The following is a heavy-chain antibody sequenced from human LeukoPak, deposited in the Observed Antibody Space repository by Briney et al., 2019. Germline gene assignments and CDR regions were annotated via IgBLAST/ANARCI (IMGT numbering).Heavy chain of an antibody. Sequence: PSETLSLTCTVSGGSISRTSYYWGWIRQPPGKGLEWIGSIHYSGSTYYNPSLKSRLSISVDTSKNQFSLKLTSVTAADTAVYYCARGPRVLENYYYGMDVWGQGTTVTVSS. J-gene: IGHJ6*01. CDR2: IHYSGST. V-gene: IGHV4-39*07. CDR1: GGSISRTSYY. D-gene: IGHD3-3*01. CDR3: ARGPRVLENYYYGMDV.